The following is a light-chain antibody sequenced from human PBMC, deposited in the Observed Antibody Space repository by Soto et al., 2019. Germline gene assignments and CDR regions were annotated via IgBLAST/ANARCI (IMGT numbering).Light chain of an antibody. CDR2: LNSDGSH. V-gene: IGLV4-69*01. Sequence: QLVLTQSPSASASLGASVKLTCTLSGGHSSYAIAWHQQQPEKGPRYLMKLNSDGSHSKGDGIPDRFSGSSSGAERYLTISSLQSEDEADYYCQTWGTGPWVLGEGTKLTVL. J-gene: IGLJ3*02. CDR3: QTWGTGPWV. CDR1: GGHSSYA.